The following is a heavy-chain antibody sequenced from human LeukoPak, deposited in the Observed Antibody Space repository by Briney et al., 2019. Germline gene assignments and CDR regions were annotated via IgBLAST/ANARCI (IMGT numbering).Heavy chain of an antibody. Sequence: PGGSLRLSCEASGFTFRSYWMHWVRQAPGKGLVWVSAISGSGGSTNYADSVKGRFTISRDNSKNMLYLQMNSLRAEDTAVYYCARDSGYWGQGTLVTVSS. CDR3: ARDSGY. V-gene: IGHV3-23*01. CDR2: ISGSGGST. CDR1: GFTFRSYW. J-gene: IGHJ4*02.